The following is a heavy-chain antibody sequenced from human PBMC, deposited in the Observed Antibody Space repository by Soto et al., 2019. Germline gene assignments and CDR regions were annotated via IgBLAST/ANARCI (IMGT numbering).Heavy chain of an antibody. CDR1: GFTFSSSA. CDR3: ARAGYSSGWYHWYFDF. CDR2: IVVGSGNT. V-gene: IGHV1-58*01. J-gene: IGHJ2*01. D-gene: IGHD6-19*01. Sequence: GASVKVSCKASGFTFSSSAVQWVRQARGQRLEWIGWIVVGSGNTNYAQRFQGRVIITRDTSASTAYMELSSLGSEDTAVFYCARAGYSSGWYHWYFDFWGRATLLTVSS.